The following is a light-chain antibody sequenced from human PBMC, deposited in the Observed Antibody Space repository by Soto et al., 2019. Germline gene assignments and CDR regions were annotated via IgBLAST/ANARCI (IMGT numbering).Light chain of an antibody. J-gene: IGLJ2*01. CDR3: VAWDDSLNGVV. CDR2: GND. V-gene: IGLV1-44*01. Sequence: QSVLTQPPSASGTPGQRVTISCSGSSSNIGGNIVNWYQQLPGTAPKLLIFGNDQRPSWVPDRFSGSKSGTSASLAISGLQSEDEANYYCVAWDDSLNGVVFGGGTKLTVL. CDR1: SSNIGGNI.